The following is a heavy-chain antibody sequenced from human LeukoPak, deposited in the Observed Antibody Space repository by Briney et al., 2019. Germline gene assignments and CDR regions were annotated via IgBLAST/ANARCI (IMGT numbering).Heavy chain of an antibody. CDR1: GGSFSGYY. CDR3: ARVEGGGWFDP. CDR2: INHSGST. D-gene: IGHD3-10*01. Sequence: PSETLSLTCAVYGGSFSGYYWSWIRQPPGKGLEWIGEINHSGSTNYNPSLKSRVTISVDTSKNQFSLKLSSVTAADTAVYYCARVEGGGWFDPWGQGTLVTVSS. V-gene: IGHV4-34*01. J-gene: IGHJ5*02.